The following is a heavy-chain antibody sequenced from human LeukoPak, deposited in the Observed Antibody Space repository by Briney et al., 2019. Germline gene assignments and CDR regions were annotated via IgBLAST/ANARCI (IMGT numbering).Heavy chain of an antibody. CDR3: AKNAWYCLDY. CDR2: IFHSGST. D-gene: IGHD6-13*01. CDR1: GDSISNNIW. V-gene: IGHV4-4*02. J-gene: IGHJ4*02. Sequence: SETLSLTRTVSGDSISNNIWWSWVRPPPGKGLEWIGEIFHSGSTNYNPSLKSRVTISLDKSKNQVALRVDSLTAADTAVYYCAKNAWYCLDYWGQGTLVTVSS.